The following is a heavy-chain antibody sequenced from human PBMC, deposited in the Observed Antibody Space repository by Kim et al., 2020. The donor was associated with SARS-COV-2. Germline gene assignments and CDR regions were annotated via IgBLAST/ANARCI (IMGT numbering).Heavy chain of an antibody. Sequence: FQGRVTMTEDTSTDTAYMELSSLRSEDTAVYYCATVATYYYDSSGYYFDYWGQGTLVTVSS. V-gene: IGHV1-24*01. CDR3: ATVATYYYDSSGYYFDY. D-gene: IGHD3-22*01. J-gene: IGHJ4*02.